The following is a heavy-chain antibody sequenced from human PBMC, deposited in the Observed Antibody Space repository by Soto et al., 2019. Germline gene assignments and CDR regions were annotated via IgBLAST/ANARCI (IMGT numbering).Heavy chain of an antibody. J-gene: IGHJ4*02. CDR1: GFTFSSYA. D-gene: IGHD5-18*01. CDR3: AREDAVDTAMATPIPPDY. V-gene: IGHV3-30-3*01. CDR2: ISYDGSNK. Sequence: QVQLVESGGGVVQPGRSLRLSCAASGFTFSSYAMHWVRQAPGKGLEWVAVISYDGSNKYYADSVKGRFTISRDNSKNTLYLQMNSLRAEDTAVYYCAREDAVDTAMATPIPPDYWGQGTLVTVSS.